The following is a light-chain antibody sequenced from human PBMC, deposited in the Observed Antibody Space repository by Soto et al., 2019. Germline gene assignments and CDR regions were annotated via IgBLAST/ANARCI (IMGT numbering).Light chain of an antibody. J-gene: IGKJ1*01. CDR3: QQYNNWWT. CDR2: GAS. V-gene: IGKV3-15*01. CDR1: QSVSNN. Sequence: EIVMTQSPATLSVSLGERATLSCRASQSVSNNLAWYQKKPGQAPRLLIYGASTRATGIPARFSGSGSGTEFTLTISSLQSEDFAVYYCQQYNNWWTFGQGTKVKIK.